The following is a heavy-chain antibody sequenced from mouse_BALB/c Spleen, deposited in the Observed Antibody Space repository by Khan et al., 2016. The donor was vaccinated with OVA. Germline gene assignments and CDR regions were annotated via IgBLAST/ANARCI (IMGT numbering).Heavy chain of an antibody. V-gene: IGHV2-6-5*01. Sequence: QVQLKESGPGLVAPSQSLSITCTVSGFSLTDYAVSWIRQPPGKGLVWLGVIWAGGSTYYNSPLKSRLIISKDNSRSQVFLNMNSLQTDDTAMYCAAKDHHYYAMDYWGQGTSVTVSS. CDR3: AKDHHYYAMDY. J-gene: IGHJ4*01. CDR1: GFSLTDYA. CDR2: IWAGGST.